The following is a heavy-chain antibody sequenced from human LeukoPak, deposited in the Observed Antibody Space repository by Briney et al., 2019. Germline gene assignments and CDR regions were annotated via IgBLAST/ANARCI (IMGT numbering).Heavy chain of an antibody. CDR3: AKGSSGWPFDY. J-gene: IGHJ4*02. D-gene: IGHD6-19*01. Sequence: GGSLRLSCAASGFTFSSYWMSWVRQAPGKGLEWVANIKQDGSEKYYVDSVKGRFTISRDNSKNTLYLQMNSLRAEDTAVYYCAKGSSGWPFDYWGQGTLVTVSS. V-gene: IGHV3-7*03. CDR2: IKQDGSEK. CDR1: GFTFSSYW.